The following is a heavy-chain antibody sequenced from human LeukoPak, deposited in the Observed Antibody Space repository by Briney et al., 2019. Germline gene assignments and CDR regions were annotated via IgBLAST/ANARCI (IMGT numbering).Heavy chain of an antibody. D-gene: IGHD3-22*01. CDR3: ARGTMVYYYDSSGYAPFDY. CDR1: GDSISSYY. Sequence: PSETLSLTCIVSGDSISSYYWSWIRQPPGTGLEWIGYIYYSGSTNYNPSLKSRVTISVDTSKNQFSLKLSSVTAADTAIYYCARGTMVYYYDSSGYAPFDYWGQGTLVTVSS. V-gene: IGHV4-59*01. CDR2: IYYSGST. J-gene: IGHJ4*02.